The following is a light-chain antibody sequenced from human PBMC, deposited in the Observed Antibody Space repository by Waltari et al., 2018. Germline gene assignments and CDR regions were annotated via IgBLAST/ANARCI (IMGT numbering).Light chain of an antibody. CDR2: TGS. V-gene: IGKV1-9*01. Sequence: DIHLTQSPSFLSSSVGDRVTISCRASPAISTSLAWYHQQPGKAPKFLVYTGSTLQSGVSSRFSGSGSGTEFTLTISGLQPEDFGTYYCQQLSLSPRTFGQGTKVEIK. CDR1: PAISTS. J-gene: IGKJ1*01. CDR3: QQLSLSPRT.